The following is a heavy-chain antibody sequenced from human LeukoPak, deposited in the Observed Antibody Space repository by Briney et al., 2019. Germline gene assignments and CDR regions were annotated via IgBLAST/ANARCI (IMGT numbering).Heavy chain of an antibody. V-gene: IGHV3-48*03. D-gene: IGHD2-21*02. J-gene: IGHJ4*02. Sequence: GGSLRLSCAASGFTFSSYEMNWVRQAPGKGLEWVSYISSSGSTICYADSVKGRFTISRDNAKNSLYLQMNSLRAEDTAVYYCARGWAYCGGDCYSEGGFDYWGQGTLVTVSS. CDR2: ISSSGSTI. CDR1: GFTFSSYE. CDR3: ARGWAYCGGDCYSEGGFDY.